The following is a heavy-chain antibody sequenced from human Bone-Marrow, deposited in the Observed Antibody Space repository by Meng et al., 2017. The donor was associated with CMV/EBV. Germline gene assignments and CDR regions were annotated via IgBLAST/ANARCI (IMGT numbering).Heavy chain of an antibody. CDR2: IIPIFGTA. V-gene: IGHV1-69*05. CDR3: VTCINTNCYTVADYYGLDV. J-gene: IGHJ6*02. D-gene: IGHD2-2*02. CDR1: GGTFSSYA. Sequence: SVKVSCKASGGTFSSYAISWVRQAPGQGLEWMGGIIPIFGTANYAQKFQGRVTITTDESTSTAYMDLSSLRSEDSAVYYCVTCINTNCYTVADYYGLDVWDQGTTVTVSS.